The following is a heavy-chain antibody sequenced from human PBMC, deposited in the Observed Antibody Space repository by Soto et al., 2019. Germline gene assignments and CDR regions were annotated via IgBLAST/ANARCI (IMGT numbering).Heavy chain of an antibody. J-gene: IGHJ4*02. CDR2: IYNNGGT. CDR1: CGSINRGGFF. V-gene: IGHV4-31*03. D-gene: IGHD1-26*01. Sequence: SETLSLTCSLSCGSINRGGFFWNWIRQQPGKGLEWIGYIYNNGGTYFHPSLESRVTISLDKSNSVCSLKLTSVTAADTAVYYCATSPKGYFGPTGFYSWGQGTLVTVSS. CDR3: ATSPKGYFGPTGFYS.